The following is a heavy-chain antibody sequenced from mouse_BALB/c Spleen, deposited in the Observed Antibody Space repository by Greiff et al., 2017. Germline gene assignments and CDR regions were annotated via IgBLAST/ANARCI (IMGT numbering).Heavy chain of an antibody. V-gene: IGHV7-3*02. CDR2: IRNKASGYTT. D-gene: IGHD2-1*01. CDR3: ARHYYYGNEDGMDN. Sequence: EVQVEVSGGGLVQPGGSLRLSCATSGFTFTEYYMGWVRQPPGKALAWFGFIRNKASGYTTEYSASVKGRFTISRDNSQGILYLQMDTLRAKDSASDDCARHYYYGNEDGMDNGGQGT. J-gene: IGHJ4*01. CDR1: GFTFTEYY.